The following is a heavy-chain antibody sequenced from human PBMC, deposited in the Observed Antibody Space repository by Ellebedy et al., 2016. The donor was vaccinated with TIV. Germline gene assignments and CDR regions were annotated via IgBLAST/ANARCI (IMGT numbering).Heavy chain of an antibody. D-gene: IGHD2-21*02. CDR1: GFTFSSYW. CDR3: ARNRHVDRGDCLDY. V-gene: IGHV3-7*01. Sequence: PGGSLRLSCAASGFTFSSYWMSWVRQAPGKGLEWVANIKQDGSEKSYVDSVKGRFTISRDNSKNTLYLQMNNLGAEDTAVYYCARNRHVDRGDCLDYWGQGALVTVSS. CDR2: IKQDGSEK. J-gene: IGHJ4*02.